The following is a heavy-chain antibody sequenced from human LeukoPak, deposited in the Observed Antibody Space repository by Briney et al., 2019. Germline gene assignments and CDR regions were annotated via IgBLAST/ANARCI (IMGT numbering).Heavy chain of an antibody. J-gene: IGHJ4*02. V-gene: IGHV1-46*01. CDR2: INPSGGST. Sequence: GASVKVSCKASGYTFTSYYMHWVRQAPGQGLEWMGIINPSGGSTSYAQKFQGRVTMTRDTSTSTVYMELSSLRSENTAVYYCARDEFIRRYFDYWGQGTLVTVSS. D-gene: IGHD3-10*01. CDR3: ARDEFIRRYFDY. CDR1: GYTFTSYY.